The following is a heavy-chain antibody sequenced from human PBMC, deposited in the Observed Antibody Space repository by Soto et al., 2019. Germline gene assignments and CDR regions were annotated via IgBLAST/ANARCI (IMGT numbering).Heavy chain of an antibody. CDR2: IWYDGSNK. V-gene: IGHV3-33*01. CDR3: AREIKLRLGEFGYFDY. J-gene: IGHJ4*02. D-gene: IGHD3-16*01. Sequence: GSLRLSCAASGFSLSSYGMHWVRQAPGKGLEWVAVIWYDGSNKYYADSVKGRFTISRDNSKNTLYLQMNSLRAEDTAVYYCAREIKLRLGEFGYFDYWGQGTLVTVSS. CDR1: GFSLSSYG.